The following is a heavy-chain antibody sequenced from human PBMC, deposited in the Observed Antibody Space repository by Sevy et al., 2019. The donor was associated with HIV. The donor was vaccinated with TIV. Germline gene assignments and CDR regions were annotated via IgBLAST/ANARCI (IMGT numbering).Heavy chain of an antibody. D-gene: IGHD3-10*02. V-gene: IGHV4-59*01. CDR1: GGSISSYY. Sequence: SETLSLTCTVSGGSISSYYWSWIRQPPGKGLEWIGYIYYSGSTNYIPSLKSRVTISVDTSKNQFSLKLSSVTAADTAVYYCASMWGELGVYYFDYWGQGTLVTVSS. CDR2: IYYSGST. CDR3: ASMWGELGVYYFDY. J-gene: IGHJ4*02.